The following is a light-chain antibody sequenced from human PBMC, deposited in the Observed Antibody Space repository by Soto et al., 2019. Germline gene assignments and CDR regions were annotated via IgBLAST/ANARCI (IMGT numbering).Light chain of an antibody. CDR3: QQYGSSPNT. J-gene: IGKJ5*01. CDR1: QSVSNNF. CDR2: GAS. Sequence: EIVLAQSPGTLSLSPGQGATLSCMASQSVSNNFLVWYQHKPGQAPRVLIYGASRRATGIPDRFSGSGSETDFTLMISRLEPEDFAVYYCQQYGSSPNTFGQGTRLEIK. V-gene: IGKV3-20*01.